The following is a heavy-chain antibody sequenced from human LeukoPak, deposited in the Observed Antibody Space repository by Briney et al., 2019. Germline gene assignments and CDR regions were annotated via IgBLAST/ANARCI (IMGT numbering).Heavy chain of an antibody. V-gene: IGHV4-30-4*01. CDR3: ARERSITMVRGVNRDWFDP. J-gene: IGHJ5*02. CDR1: GGSISSGDYY. D-gene: IGHD3-10*01. Sequence: SETLSLTCTVSGGSISSGDYYWSWIRQPPGKGLEWIGYIYYSGSTYYNPSLKSRVTISVDTSKNQFSLKLSSVTAADTAVYYCARERSITMVRGVNRDWFDPWGQGTLVTVSS. CDR2: IYYSGST.